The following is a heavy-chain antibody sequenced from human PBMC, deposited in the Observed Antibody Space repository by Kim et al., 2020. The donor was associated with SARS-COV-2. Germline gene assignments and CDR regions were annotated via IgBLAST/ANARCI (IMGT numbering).Heavy chain of an antibody. CDR1: GYTFTSYT. D-gene: IGHD3-10*01. Sequence: PSVKVSCKVSGYTFTSYTIHWVRQAPGQRLEWMGWISAGYGNTKYSQKFQGRVTITRDTSATTAYMEVSSLRSEDTAVYYCAGSYYKCYYYYGMDVWGQGTTVTVSS. V-gene: IGHV1-3*01. CDR2: ISAGYGNT. J-gene: IGHJ6*02. CDR3: AGSYYKCYYYYGMDV.